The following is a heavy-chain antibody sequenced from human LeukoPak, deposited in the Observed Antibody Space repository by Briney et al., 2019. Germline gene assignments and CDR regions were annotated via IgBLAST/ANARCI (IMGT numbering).Heavy chain of an antibody. CDR3: AKKAGGDY. CDR2: ISYDGSNK. J-gene: IGHJ4*02. CDR1: GFTFSSYA. Sequence: PGRSLRLSCAASGFTFSSYAMHWVRQAPGKGLEWVAVISYDGSNKYYADSVKGRFTISRDNSKNTLYLQMNSLRAEDTAVYYCAKKAGGDYWGQGTLVTVSS. D-gene: IGHD3-16*01. V-gene: IGHV3-30-3*02.